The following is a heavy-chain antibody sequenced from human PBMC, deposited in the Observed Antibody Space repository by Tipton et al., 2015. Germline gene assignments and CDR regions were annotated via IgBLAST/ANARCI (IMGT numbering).Heavy chain of an antibody. V-gene: IGHV3-48*01. CDR1: GFTFSSYA. CDR2: ISSGSTTI. Sequence: SLRLSCAASGFTFSSYAMNWVRQVPGKGLEWVSYISSGSTTIYYADSLRGRFTISRDNAKNSLYLQIDSLRGEDTAVYYCTRDLISYDYLWGSDRPNWFDPWGQGTLVTVSS. D-gene: IGHD3-16*02. J-gene: IGHJ5*02. CDR3: TRDLISYDYLWGSDRPNWFDP.